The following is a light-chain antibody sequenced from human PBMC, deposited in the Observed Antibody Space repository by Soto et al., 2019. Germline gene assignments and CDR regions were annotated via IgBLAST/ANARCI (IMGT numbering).Light chain of an antibody. V-gene: IGLV2-8*01. J-gene: IGLJ3*02. CDR2: EVS. CDR1: SSDVGGYNY. Sequence: QSVLTQPPSASGSPGQSVTISCTGTSSDVGGYNYVSWYQQHPGKAPKLMIYEVSKRPSGVPDRFSGSKSGNTASLTVSGLQAEDEADYYCQAWDSSTGGVFGGGTKVTVL. CDR3: QAWDSSTGGV.